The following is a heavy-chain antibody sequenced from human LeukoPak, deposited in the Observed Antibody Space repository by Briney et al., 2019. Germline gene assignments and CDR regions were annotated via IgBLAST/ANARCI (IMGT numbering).Heavy chain of an antibody. CDR3: ARGSDMITFGGVTPLVIPFDY. CDR1: GYTFTSYG. Sequence: ASVKVSCKASGYTFTSYGISWVRQAPGQGLEWMGWISAYNGNTNYAQKLQGRVTMTTDTSTSTAYMELRSLRSDDTAVYYCARGSDMITFGGVTPLVIPFDYWGQGTLVTVSS. V-gene: IGHV1-18*01. J-gene: IGHJ4*02. D-gene: IGHD3-16*01. CDR2: ISAYNGNT.